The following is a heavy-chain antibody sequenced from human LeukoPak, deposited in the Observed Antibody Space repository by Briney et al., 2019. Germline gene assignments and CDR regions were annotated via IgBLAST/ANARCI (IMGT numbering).Heavy chain of an antibody. D-gene: IGHD5-24*01. CDR1: GFDFSTYA. CDR2: INEDGSEI. J-gene: IGHJ4*02. V-gene: IGHV3-7*01. Sequence: GGSLRLSCAASGFDFSTYAINWVRQAPGKGLERVANINEDGSEINYVDSAKGRFTISRDNAKKSLYLEMNSLRGEDTAVYYCARDRGWQQFDYWGQGTLVTVSS. CDR3: ARDRGWQQFDY.